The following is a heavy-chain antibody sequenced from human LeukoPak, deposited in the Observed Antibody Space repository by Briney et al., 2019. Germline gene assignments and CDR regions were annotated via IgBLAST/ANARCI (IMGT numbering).Heavy chain of an antibody. V-gene: IGHV4-30-2*01. CDR1: GGSISSGGYS. J-gene: IGHJ4*02. D-gene: IGHD6-13*01. Sequence: SETLSLTCAVSGGSISSGGYSWSWIRQPPGKGLEWIGYIYHSGSTYYNPSLKSRVTISVDRSKNQFSLKLSSVTAADTAVYYCARDHGTGSSWYPYYFDYWGQGTLVTVSS. CDR3: ARDHGTGSSWYPYYFDY. CDR2: IYHSGST.